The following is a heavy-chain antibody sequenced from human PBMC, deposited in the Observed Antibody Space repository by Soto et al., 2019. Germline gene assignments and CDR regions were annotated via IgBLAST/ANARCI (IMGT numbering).Heavy chain of an antibody. Sequence: PSETLSLTCAVSGYSITTGFYWGGIRQPPGKGLEWIGSIYYSGNTYYNPSLKSRVTISVDTSKNQFSLRLSSVTAADTAVYYCARVRSITGTGFYYFDYWGQGTLVTVSS. J-gene: IGHJ4*02. V-gene: IGHV4-38-2*01. D-gene: IGHD1-7*01. CDR1: GYSITTGFY. CDR2: IYYSGNT. CDR3: ARVRSITGTGFYYFDY.